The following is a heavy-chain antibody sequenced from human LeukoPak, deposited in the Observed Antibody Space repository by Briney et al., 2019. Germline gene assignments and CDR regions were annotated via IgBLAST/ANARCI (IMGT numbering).Heavy chain of an antibody. V-gene: IGHV4-34*01. Sequence: SETLSLTCAVYGGSFSGCYWSWIRQPPGKGLEWIGEINHSGSTNYNPSLKSRVTISVDTSKNRFSLKLSSVTAADTAVYYCARGYSGSYFNWFDPWGQGTLVTVSS. CDR2: INHSGST. CDR1: GGSFSGCY. CDR3: ARGYSGSYFNWFDP. D-gene: IGHD1-26*01. J-gene: IGHJ5*02.